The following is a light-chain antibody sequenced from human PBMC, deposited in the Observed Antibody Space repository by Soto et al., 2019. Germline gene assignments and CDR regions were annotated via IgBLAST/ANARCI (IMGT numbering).Light chain of an antibody. CDR1: SSDVGSCSY. CDR3: SSCTSSNTLYV. Sequence: QSALTQPASVSGSPGQSITISCTGTSSDVGSCSYVSWYQQHPGKAPKLMIYEVSNRPSGLSNRFSGSKSGNTASLTISGLQAEDEADYYCSSCTSSNTLYVFGSGTKLTVL. J-gene: IGLJ1*01. CDR2: EVS. V-gene: IGLV2-14*01.